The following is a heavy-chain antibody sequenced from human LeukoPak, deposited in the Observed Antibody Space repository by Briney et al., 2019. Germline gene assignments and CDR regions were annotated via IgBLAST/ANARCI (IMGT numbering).Heavy chain of an antibody. D-gene: IGHD3-22*01. V-gene: IGHV3-23*01. CDR3: AKGYYYDSTTQLDY. CDR1: GFTFSTYA. Sequence: GGSLRLYCAASGFTFSTYAMNWVRQAPGKGLEWVSTISHGGASEYLTDSVRGRFTISRDKSTNTLYLQMNSLRAADTAIYYCAKGYYYDSTTQLDYWGERTLVTVSS. CDR2: ISHGGASE. J-gene: IGHJ4*02.